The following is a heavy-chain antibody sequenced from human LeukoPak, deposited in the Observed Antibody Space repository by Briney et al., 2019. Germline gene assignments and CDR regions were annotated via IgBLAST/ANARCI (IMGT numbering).Heavy chain of an antibody. Sequence: GGSLRLSCAASGFTFSSYWMHWVRQAPGKGLVWVSHINNDGSSTSYADSMNGRFTIFRDTTKNMPHLQMNSLRTEATAEYYCACYGIAPPYWGQGTLVTVSS. J-gene: IGHJ4*02. CDR2: INNDGSST. CDR3: ACYGIAPPY. CDR1: GFTFSSYW. D-gene: IGHD2-15*01. V-gene: IGHV3-74*01.